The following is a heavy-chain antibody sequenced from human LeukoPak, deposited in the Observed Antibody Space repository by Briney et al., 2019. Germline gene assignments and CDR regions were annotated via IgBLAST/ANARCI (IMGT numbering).Heavy chain of an antibody. CDR1: GFTFSSYA. D-gene: IGHD3-3*01. CDR2: ISGSGGST. V-gene: IGHV3-23*01. J-gene: IGHJ4*02. Sequence: GGSLRLSCAASGFTFSSYAMSWVRQAPGKGLEWVSAISGSGGSTYYADSVKGRFTISRDNSKNTLCLQMNSLRAEDTAVYYCAKDKAYDFWSGYTRQTFDYWGQGTLVTVSS. CDR3: AKDKAYDFWSGYTRQTFDY.